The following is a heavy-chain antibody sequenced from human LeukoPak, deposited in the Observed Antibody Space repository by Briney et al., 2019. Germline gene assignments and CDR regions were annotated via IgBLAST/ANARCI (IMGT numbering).Heavy chain of an antibody. CDR1: GFTFSSYG. CDR2: IRYDGSNK. Sequence: PGGSLRLSCAASGFTFSSYGMHWVRQAPGKGLEWVAFIRYDGSNKYYTDSVKGRFTISRDNSKNTLHLQMNSPRAEDTAVYYCAKDLSGAAYTFDYWGQGTLVTVSS. V-gene: IGHV3-30*02. J-gene: IGHJ4*02. CDR3: AKDLSGAAYTFDY. D-gene: IGHD3-16*01.